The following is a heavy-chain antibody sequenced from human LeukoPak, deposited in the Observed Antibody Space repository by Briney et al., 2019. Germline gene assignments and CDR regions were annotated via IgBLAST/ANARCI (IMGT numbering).Heavy chain of an antibody. CDR1: GFTFSNAW. D-gene: IGHD3-10*01. CDR3: TTVVRVRGLIRYFDY. J-gene: IGHJ4*02. Sequence: GGSLRLSCAASGFTFSNAWMSWVRQAPGKGLEWVGRIKSKTDGGTTDYAAPVKGRFTISRDDSKNTLYLQMNSLKTEDTAVYYCTTVVRVRGLIRYFDYWGQGTLVTVSS. V-gene: IGHV3-15*01. CDR2: IKSKTDGGTT.